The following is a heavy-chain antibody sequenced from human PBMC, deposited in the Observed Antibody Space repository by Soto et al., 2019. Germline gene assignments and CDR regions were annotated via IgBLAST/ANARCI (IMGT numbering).Heavy chain of an antibody. CDR1: GDSISSGDYY. J-gene: IGHJ4*02. V-gene: IGHV4-30-4*01. D-gene: IGHD6-6*01. CDR3: ARSSSIAARNFVDY. CDR2: IYYSGST. Sequence: SETLSLTCTVSGDSISSGDYYWSWIRQPPGKGLEWIGYIYYSGSTYYNPSLKSRVTISVDTSKNQFSLKLSSVTAADTAVYYCARSSSIAARNFVDYWGQGTLVTVSS.